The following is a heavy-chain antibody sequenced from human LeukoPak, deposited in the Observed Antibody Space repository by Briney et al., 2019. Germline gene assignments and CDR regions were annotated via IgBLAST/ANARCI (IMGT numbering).Heavy chain of an antibody. D-gene: IGHD3-22*01. CDR3: ARGIPDSSGYYVAFDI. J-gene: IGHJ3*02. V-gene: IGHV1-8*01. Sequence: ASVKVYCKASGYTFTSYDINWVRQATGQGLEWMGWMNPNSGNTGYAQKFQGRVTMTRSTSISTAYMELSSLRSEDTAVYYCARGIPDSSGYYVAFDIWGQGTMVTVSS. CDR1: GYTFTSYD. CDR2: MNPNSGNT.